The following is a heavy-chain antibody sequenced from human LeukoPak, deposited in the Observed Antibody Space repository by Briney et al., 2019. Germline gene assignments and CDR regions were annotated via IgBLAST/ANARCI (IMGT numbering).Heavy chain of an antibody. Sequence: GRSLRLSCAASGFTFSSYGMHWVRQAPGKGLEWVAVIWYDGSNKYYADSVKGRFTISRDNSKNTLYLQMNSLRAEDTAVYYCARDGQLVGALSYYYYGMGVWGQGATVTVSS. V-gene: IGHV3-33*01. CDR3: ARDGQLVGALSYYYYGMGV. D-gene: IGHD1-26*01. CDR2: IWYDGSNK. CDR1: GFTFSSYG. J-gene: IGHJ6*02.